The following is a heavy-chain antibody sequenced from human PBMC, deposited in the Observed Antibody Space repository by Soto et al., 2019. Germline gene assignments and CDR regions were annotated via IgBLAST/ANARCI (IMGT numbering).Heavy chain of an antibody. V-gene: IGHV5-10-1*01. Sequence: GESLKISCXGPGYSFTSYWISWVPQMPGKGLEWMGRIDPSDSYTNYSPSFQGHVTISADKSISTAYLQWSSLKASDTAMYYCASNRVNSSGWYGYYYYYGMDVWGQGTTVTVS. CDR3: ASNRVNSSGWYGYYYYYGMDV. J-gene: IGHJ6*02. CDR1: GYSFTSYW. D-gene: IGHD6-19*01. CDR2: IDPSDSYT.